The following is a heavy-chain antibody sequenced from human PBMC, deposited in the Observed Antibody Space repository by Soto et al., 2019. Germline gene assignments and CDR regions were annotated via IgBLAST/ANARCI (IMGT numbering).Heavy chain of an antibody. D-gene: IGHD3-3*01. V-gene: IGHV4-59*01. CDR3: ARDPTDYDLWSGSNFYGMDV. CDR1: GDSISSYY. CDR2: IYYSGST. J-gene: IGHJ6*02. Sequence: QVQLQESGPGLVKPSETLSLTCTVSGDSISSYYWSWIRQPPGKGLEWIGYIYYSGSTNYNPSLKSRVTISIDTSKTQFSLKLNSVTAADTAVYYCARDPTDYDLWSGSNFYGMDVWGQGTTVTVSS.